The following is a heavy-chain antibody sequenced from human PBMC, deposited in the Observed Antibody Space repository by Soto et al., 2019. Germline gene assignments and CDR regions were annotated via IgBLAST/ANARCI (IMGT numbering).Heavy chain of an antibody. CDR2: ISYDGSNK. CDR1: GFTFSSYA. J-gene: IGHJ4*02. V-gene: IGHV3-30-3*01. Sequence: GGSLRLSCAASGFTFSSYAMHWVRQAPGKGLEWVAVISYDGSNKYYADSVKGRFTISRDNSKNTLYLQMNSLRAEDTAVYYCARDRLEAAAGTGFDYWGQGTLVTVSS. D-gene: IGHD6-13*01. CDR3: ARDRLEAAAGTGFDY.